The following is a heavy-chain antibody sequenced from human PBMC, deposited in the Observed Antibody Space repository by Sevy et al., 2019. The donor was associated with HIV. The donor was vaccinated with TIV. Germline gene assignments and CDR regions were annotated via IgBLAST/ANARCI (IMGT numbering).Heavy chain of an antibody. Sequence: GGSLRLSCAASGFTFSSYAMSWVRQGPGKGLEWVSAISGSGGSTYYADSVKGRFTISRDNSKNTLYLQMNSLRAEDTAVYYCAKDRSGYYSVFWFDPWGQGTLVTVSS. CDR2: ISGSGGST. D-gene: IGHD3-22*01. CDR3: AKDRSGYYSVFWFDP. CDR1: GFTFSSYA. J-gene: IGHJ5*02. V-gene: IGHV3-23*01.